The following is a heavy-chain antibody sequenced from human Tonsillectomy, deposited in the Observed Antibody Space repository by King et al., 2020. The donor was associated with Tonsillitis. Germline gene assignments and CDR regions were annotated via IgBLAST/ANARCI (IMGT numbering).Heavy chain of an antibody. D-gene: IGHD3-22*01. CDR3: AREGSNYYDTSGLDY. Sequence: VQLVESGAEVKKPGSSVKVSCKASGGTFSSYAINWVRQAPGQGLEWMGGIIPMFGTTNYAQKFQGRVTIIADTSTSTAYMELSSLRYEDTAVYYCAREGSNYYDTSGLDYWGQGTLVTVSS. J-gene: IGHJ4*02. CDR2: IIPMFGTT. CDR1: GGTFSSYA. V-gene: IGHV1-69*06.